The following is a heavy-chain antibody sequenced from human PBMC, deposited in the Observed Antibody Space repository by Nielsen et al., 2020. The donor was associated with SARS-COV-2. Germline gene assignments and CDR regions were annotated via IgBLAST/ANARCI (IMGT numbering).Heavy chain of an antibody. Sequence: GGSLRLSCAASGFTFSGYYMSWIRQAPGKGLEWVSYISSSSSYTNYADSVKGRFTISRDNAKNSLYLQMNSLRAEDTAVYYCASLKGRIDYWGQGTLVTVSS. J-gene: IGHJ4*02. CDR1: GFTFSGYY. CDR2: ISSSSSYT. CDR3: ASLKGRIDY. V-gene: IGHV3-11*03.